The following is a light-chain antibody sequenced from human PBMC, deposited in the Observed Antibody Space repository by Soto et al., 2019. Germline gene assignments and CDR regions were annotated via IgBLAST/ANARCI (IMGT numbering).Light chain of an antibody. CDR2: HAS. CDR3: QQYYGLPPLT. Sequence: DIRITHSVSSLSSSIIYKVRVTCQASQNITNNLSWYQQKPGKAPNLLIYHASKLAKGVTSRFSGSGSGTDFSFIITSLQREDLATYYCQQYYGLPPLTFGQGTRLEIK. J-gene: IGKJ5*01. CDR1: QNITNN. V-gene: IGKV1-33*01.